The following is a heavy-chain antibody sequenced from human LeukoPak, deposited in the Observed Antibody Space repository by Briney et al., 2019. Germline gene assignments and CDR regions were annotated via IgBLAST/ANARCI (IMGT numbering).Heavy chain of an antibody. CDR3: GRDGGVSGYDLLDY. CDR2: INQDGSEE. D-gene: IGHD5-12*01. V-gene: IGHV3-7*01. Sequence: PGGSLRLSCAASGFTFRNYWITWVRQAPGKGLEWVAHINQDGSEENYMDSVKARFTISRDNAKNSLSLQMNSLRAEDTAVNYCGRDGGVSGYDLLDYWGQGTLVTVSS. CDR1: GFTFRNYW. J-gene: IGHJ4*02.